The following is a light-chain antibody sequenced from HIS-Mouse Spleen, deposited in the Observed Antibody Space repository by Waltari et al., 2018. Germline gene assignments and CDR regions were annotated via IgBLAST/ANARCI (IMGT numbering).Light chain of an antibody. CDR3: QQLNSYPRT. V-gene: IGKV1-13*02. CDR2: DAS. Sequence: AIQLTQSPSSLSASVGASVPITCRASQGISSALACYQQKPGTAPKLLIFDASSLESGVPPRFSGSGSGTDFTLNISSLQPEDFATYYCQQLNSYPRTFGGGTKVEIK. CDR1: QGISSA. J-gene: IGKJ4*01.